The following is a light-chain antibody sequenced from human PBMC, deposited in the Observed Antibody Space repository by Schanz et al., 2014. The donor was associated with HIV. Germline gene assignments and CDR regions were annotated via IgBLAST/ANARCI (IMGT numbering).Light chain of an antibody. Sequence: QSVLTQPPSTSGTPGQRVIISCSGSTSNIGSNTVNWYQQLPGTAPKLRIYSNNQRPSGVPDRFSGSKSGTSASLAISGLQSEDEADYYCSAWDDSLNGWVFGGGTKLTVL. CDR3: SAWDDSLNGWV. CDR2: SNN. V-gene: IGLV1-44*01. J-gene: IGLJ3*02. CDR1: TSNIGSNT.